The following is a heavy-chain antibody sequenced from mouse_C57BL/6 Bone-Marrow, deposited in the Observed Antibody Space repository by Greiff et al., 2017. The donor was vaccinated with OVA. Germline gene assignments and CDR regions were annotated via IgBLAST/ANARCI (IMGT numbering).Heavy chain of an antibody. D-gene: IGHD5-1-1*01. CDR3: AREYPHYYAMDY. V-gene: IGHV7-1*01. CDR1: GFTFSDFY. Sequence: EVQRVESGGGLVQSGRSLRLSCATSGFTFSDFYMEWVRQAPGKGLEWIAASRNKANDYTTEYSASVKGRFIVSRDTSQSILYLQMNALRAEDTAIYYCAREYPHYYAMDYWGQGTSVTVSS. J-gene: IGHJ4*01. CDR2: SRNKANDYTT.